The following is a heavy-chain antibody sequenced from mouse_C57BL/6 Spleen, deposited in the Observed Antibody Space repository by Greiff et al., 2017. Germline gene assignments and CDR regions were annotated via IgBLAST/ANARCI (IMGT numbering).Heavy chain of an antibody. CDR2: INPNNGGT. D-gene: IGHD2-4*01. CDR1: GYTFTDYN. J-gene: IGHJ2*01. V-gene: IGHV1-22*01. CDR3: ARGGKNDYDVEDY. Sequence: VHVKQSGPELVKPGASVKMSCKASGYTFTDYNMHWVKQSHGKSLEWIGYINPNNGGTSYTKKFKGKATLTVNKSSSIAYMELRSLTSEDSAVYYCARGGKNDYDVEDYWGQGTTLTVSS.